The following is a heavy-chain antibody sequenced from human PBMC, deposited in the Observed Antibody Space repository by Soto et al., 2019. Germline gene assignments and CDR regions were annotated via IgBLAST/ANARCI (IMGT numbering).Heavy chain of an antibody. V-gene: IGHV3-30*18. Sequence: QVQLVESGGGVVQPGRSLSLSCAASGFTFRNYVMHWVRQAPGKGLEWVAVISSDGSNKYYADSVKGRFTISRDNSKNTLYLQMNSLRIEDTAVYYCTNDRATHSNYWGQGTLVTVSS. CDR1: GFTFRNYV. CDR2: ISSDGSNK. D-gene: IGHD5-18*01. CDR3: TNDRATHSNY. J-gene: IGHJ4*02.